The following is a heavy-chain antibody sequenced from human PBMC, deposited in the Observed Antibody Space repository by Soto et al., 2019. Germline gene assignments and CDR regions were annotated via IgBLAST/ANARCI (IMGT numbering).Heavy chain of an antibody. J-gene: IGHJ3*02. Sequence: GGSLRLSCAASGLTFRSYCMHWVRQAPGKGLVWVSRINTDGSVAMYVDSVKGRFTISRDNAKNTLYLHMNSLRAEDTAVYYCARGDYYDTSGPFSDAFDIWGQGTMVTVSS. V-gene: IGHV3-74*03. CDR2: INTDGSVA. CDR1: GLTFRSYC. D-gene: IGHD3-22*01. CDR3: ARGDYYDTSGPFSDAFDI.